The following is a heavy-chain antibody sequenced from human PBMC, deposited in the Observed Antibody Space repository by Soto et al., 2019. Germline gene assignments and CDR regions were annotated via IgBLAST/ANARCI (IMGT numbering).Heavy chain of an antibody. CDR3: AKALYGGFTY. CDR2: ISGSGDST. Sequence: EVRLLESGGGLVQPGGSLRLSCAASGFTFSVYAMSWVRQAPGKGLEWVSGISGSGDSTHYADSVKGRFTVSRDNSKSMLDLQTNSLRAGDTAIYSCAKALYGGFTYWGQGTLVTVSS. J-gene: IGHJ4*02. D-gene: IGHD3-10*01. V-gene: IGHV3-23*01. CDR1: GFTFSVYA.